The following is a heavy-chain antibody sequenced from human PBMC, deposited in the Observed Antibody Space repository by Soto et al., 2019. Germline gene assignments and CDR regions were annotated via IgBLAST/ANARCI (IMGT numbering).Heavy chain of an antibody. CDR3: AKGLTPRSVHY. D-gene: IGHD3-9*01. Sequence: EVQLLESGGGLVQPGGSLRLSCAASGFTFSDYAMTWVRQAPGKGLEWVSTISGSGGGTYYADSVKGRFTVSKDNPKNTLYLQLNSPRVEDTAVYYCAKGLTPRSVHYWGQGTLLTVSS. V-gene: IGHV3-23*01. CDR1: GFTFSDYA. J-gene: IGHJ4*02. CDR2: ISGSGGGT.